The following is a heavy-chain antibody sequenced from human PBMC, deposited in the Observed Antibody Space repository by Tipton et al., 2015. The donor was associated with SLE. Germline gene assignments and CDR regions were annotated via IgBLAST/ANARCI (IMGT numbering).Heavy chain of an antibody. Sequence: GLVKPSQTLSLTCAISGDSVSTNSAAWTWIRQSPSRGLEWLGRTYYRSKWYSDYAVSVKIQITINPDTSKNQFSLQLNSVTPEDTAVYYCARVWGTGSRGVDYWGQGTLVTVSS. V-gene: IGHV6-1*01. CDR1: GDSVSTNSAA. CDR3: ARVWGTGSRGVDY. CDR2: TYYRSKWYS. D-gene: IGHD2-2*01. J-gene: IGHJ4*02.